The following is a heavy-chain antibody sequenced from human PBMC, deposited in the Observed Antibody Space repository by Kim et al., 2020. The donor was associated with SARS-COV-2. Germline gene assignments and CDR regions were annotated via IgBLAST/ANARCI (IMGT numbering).Heavy chain of an antibody. CDR3: TREKGGGNYYPY. V-gene: IGHV1-3*01. J-gene: IGHJ4*02. CDR1: GDTATMYA. D-gene: IGHD1-26*01. Sequence: ASVKVSCKTSGDTATMYAIHWVRQAPGQRPEWMGWINAFNGETRYSQNFQGRITIARDTSATTTYMELSSLTSEDTAVYYCTREKGGGNYYPYWGQGTLVTVSS. CDR2: INAFNGET.